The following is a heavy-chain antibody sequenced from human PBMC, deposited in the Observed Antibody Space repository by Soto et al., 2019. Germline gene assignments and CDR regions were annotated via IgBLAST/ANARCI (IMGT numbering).Heavy chain of an antibody. CDR1: GYTFTGYY. V-gene: IGHV1-2*04. J-gene: IGHJ6*02. D-gene: IGHD5-18*01. CDR2: INPNSGGT. Sequence: GASVKVSCKASGYTFTGYYMHWVRQAPGQGLEWMGWINPNSGGTNYAQKFQGWVTMTRDTSISTAYMELSRLRSDDTAVYYCARDGGYSYGYSYYYGMDVWGQGTTVTVSS. CDR3: ARDGGYSYGYSYYYGMDV.